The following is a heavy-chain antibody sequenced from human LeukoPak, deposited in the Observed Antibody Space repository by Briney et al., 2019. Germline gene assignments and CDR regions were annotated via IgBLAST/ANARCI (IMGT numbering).Heavy chain of an antibody. CDR2: INHSGST. CDR1: GGSFSGYY. V-gene: IGHV4-34*01. D-gene: IGHD2-15*01. J-gene: IGHJ4*02. CDR3: ARALRYCSGGSCYNFDY. Sequence: SETLSLTCAVYGGSFSGYYWSWIRQPPGKGLEWIGEINHSGSTNYNPSLKSRVTISVDTSKNQFSLKLSSVTAADTAVYYCARALRYCSGGSCYNFDYWGQGTLSPSPQ.